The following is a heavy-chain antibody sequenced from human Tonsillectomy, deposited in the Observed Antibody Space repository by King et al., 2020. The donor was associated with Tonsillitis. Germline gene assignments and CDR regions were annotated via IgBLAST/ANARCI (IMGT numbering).Heavy chain of an antibody. Sequence: GQLGEAGGGLVQPGGSMRLSCLGSGFIFRSYAMHWVRQGPGKGLEYVSGISSNGGSTYYADSVKGRFTISRDNSKNTLYLQMSSPRPEDTGVYFCVNLTYDFVSGSPVGGRGTLVTVSS. CDR3: VNLTYDFVSGSPV. J-gene: IGHJ4*02. D-gene: IGHD3-10*01. V-gene: IGHV3-64D*06. CDR2: ISSNGGST. CDR1: GFIFRSYA.